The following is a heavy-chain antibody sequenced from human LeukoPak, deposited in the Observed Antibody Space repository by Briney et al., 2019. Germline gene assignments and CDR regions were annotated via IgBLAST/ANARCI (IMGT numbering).Heavy chain of an antibody. Sequence: SCKASGYTFTGYYMHWVRQAPGKGLEWVAVISYDGSNKYYADSVKGRFTISRDNSKNTLYLQMNSLRAEDTAVYYCVRVAATLPFIWFDPWGQGTLVTVSS. CDR3: VRVAATLPFIWFDP. CDR1: GYTFTGYY. CDR2: ISYDGSNK. V-gene: IGHV3-30*04. J-gene: IGHJ5*02. D-gene: IGHD2-15*01.